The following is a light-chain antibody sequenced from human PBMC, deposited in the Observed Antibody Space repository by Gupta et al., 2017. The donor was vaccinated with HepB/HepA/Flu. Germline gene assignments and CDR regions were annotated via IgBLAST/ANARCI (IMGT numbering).Light chain of an antibody. Sequence: DMQMTKSRSSVSPSVGVRFTMTCRASQGISSWLAWYQQKLGKAPKLLTYAASSLQSGVPSRFSGSGSGTDFTLTISGLQPEDFATYYCQQAKSFPLFGGGTKVEIK. CDR2: AAS. CDR3: QQAKSFPL. CDR1: QGISSW. V-gene: IGKV1D-12*01. J-gene: IGKJ4*01.